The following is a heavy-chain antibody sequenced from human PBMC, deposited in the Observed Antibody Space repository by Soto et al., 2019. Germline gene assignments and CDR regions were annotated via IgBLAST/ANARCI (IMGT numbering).Heavy chain of an antibody. V-gene: IGHV1-69*06. CDR2: IIPLFGTA. J-gene: IGHJ4*02. CDR3: ASKAACGGDCYAFDS. Sequence: QVYLVQSGAEVKKPGSSVKLSCKASGGIFSSNTINWVRQAAGQGLEWMGGIIPLFGTANYAEKFQGRVTITADKSPKTEYMELTSLRSEDTVVYYCASKAACGGDCYAFDSWGKGNLVTVSS. CDR1: GGIFSSNT. D-gene: IGHD2-21*02.